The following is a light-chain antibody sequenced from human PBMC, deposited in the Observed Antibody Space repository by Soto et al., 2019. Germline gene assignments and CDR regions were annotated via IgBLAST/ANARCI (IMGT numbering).Light chain of an antibody. Sequence: QSALTQPRSVSGSPGQSVTISCTGTSSDVGGYNYVSWYQQHPGKAPQLMIYDVSKRPSGVPDRLSGSKSGNTASLTISGLQAEDEADYYCCSYAGSYTSFGTGTKVTVL. CDR1: SSDVGGYNY. CDR3: CSYAGSYTS. CDR2: DVS. J-gene: IGLJ1*01. V-gene: IGLV2-11*01.